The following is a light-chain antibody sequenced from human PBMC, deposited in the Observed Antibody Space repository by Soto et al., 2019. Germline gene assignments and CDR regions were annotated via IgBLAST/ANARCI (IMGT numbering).Light chain of an antibody. CDR1: RSVVYSSNNKNY. CDR3: QQYYTMSPT. CDR2: WAS. J-gene: IGKJ4*01. Sequence: DIVMTQSPDSLAVSLGERATLNCKSSRSVVYSSNNKNYLAWYQQKPGQPPKLLIYWASTRESGVPDRFSGSGSETDFTLTISSLQAEDVAVYYCQQYYTMSPTFGGGTKVEIK. V-gene: IGKV4-1*01.